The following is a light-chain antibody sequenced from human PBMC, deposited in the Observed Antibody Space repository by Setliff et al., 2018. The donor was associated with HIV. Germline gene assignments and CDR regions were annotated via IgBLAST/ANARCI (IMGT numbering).Light chain of an antibody. V-gene: IGLV2-11*01. CDR2: EVN. CDR1: SSSVGGSKY. J-gene: IGLJ1*01. CDR3: CAYG. Sequence: QSVLAQPRSVSGSPGQAVTISCTGTSSSVGGSKYVSWYQQYPGKAPKLIIYEVNKRPSEVPDRFSGSKSGNTASLTISGLQADDEADYYCCAYGFGSGTKVTVL.